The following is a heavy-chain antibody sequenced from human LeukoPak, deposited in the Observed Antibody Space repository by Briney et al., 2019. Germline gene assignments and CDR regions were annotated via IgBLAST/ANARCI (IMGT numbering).Heavy chain of an antibody. Sequence: PGGSLRLSCVASGFIVSDNYLSWIRHAPGKEPQWVSIIYPDGRAFYADSVKGRFTISRDNSRNTLYLQMNSLRADDTALYYCARGRMPNGADNWGQGTLVTVSS. CDR3: ARGRMPNGADN. CDR2: IYPDGRA. CDR1: GFIVSDNY. V-gene: IGHV3-53*01. D-gene: IGHD2-2*01. J-gene: IGHJ4*02.